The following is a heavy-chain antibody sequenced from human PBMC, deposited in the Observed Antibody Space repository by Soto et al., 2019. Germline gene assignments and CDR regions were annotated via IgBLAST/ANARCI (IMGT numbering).Heavy chain of an antibody. CDR3: AMVYRRFYYYYGMDV. J-gene: IGHJ6*02. CDR2: ISGSGGST. V-gene: IGHV3-23*01. Sequence: GGSLRLSCAASGFTFSSYAMSWVRQAPGKGLEWVSAISGSGGSTYYADSVKGRFTISRDNSKNTLYLQMNSLRAEDTAVYYCAMVYRRFYYYYGMDVWGQGTTVTVSS. CDR1: GFTFSSYA. D-gene: IGHD2-8*01.